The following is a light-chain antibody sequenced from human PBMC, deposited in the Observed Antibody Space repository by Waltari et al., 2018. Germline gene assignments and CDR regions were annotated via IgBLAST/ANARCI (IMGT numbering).Light chain of an antibody. CDR3: ATWDDSLNGWV. Sequence: QSLLTQAPSASAPPGQRITTTCSGSNSNIGKNTVNWYQQLPGTAPKLLVYRNDQRPSEVPDRFSGSRSGTSASLAISGLQFDDEADYYCATWDDSLNGWVFGGGTRLTVL. J-gene: IGLJ3*02. CDR1: NSNIGKNT. V-gene: IGLV1-44*01. CDR2: RND.